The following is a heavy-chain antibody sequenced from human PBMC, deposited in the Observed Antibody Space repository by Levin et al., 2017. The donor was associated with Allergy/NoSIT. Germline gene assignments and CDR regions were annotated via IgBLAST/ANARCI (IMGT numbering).Heavy chain of an antibody. J-gene: IGHJ6*03. CDR3: ARGPVGDYDVYYYYMDV. CDR1: GYTFTSYD. Sequence: GESLKISCKASGYTFTSYDINWVRQATGQGLEWMGWMNPNSGNTGYAQKFQGRVTMTRNTSISTAYMELSSLRSEDTAVYYCARGPVGDYDVYYYYMDVWGKGTTVTVSS. CDR2: MNPNSGNT. V-gene: IGHV1-8*01. D-gene: IGHD4-17*01.